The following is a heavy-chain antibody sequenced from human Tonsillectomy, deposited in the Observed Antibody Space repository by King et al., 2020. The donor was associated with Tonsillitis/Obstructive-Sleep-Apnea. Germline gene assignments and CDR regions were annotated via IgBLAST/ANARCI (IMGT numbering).Heavy chain of an antibody. CDR2: IYYDGTT. V-gene: IGHV4-39*01. J-gene: IGHJ6*03. Sequence: QLQESGPGLVKPSETLSLTCTVSGGSVRSSDDYWGWIRQPPGKGLEWIATIYYDGTTYYNPPLRSRVTMSVAPSKNQFSLNLNSVTAADTAVYYCARHSRDSSWVDYFYYMDVWGKGTTVSVSS. CDR1: GGSVRSSDDY. D-gene: IGHD6-6*01. CDR3: ARHSRDSSWVDYFYYMDV.